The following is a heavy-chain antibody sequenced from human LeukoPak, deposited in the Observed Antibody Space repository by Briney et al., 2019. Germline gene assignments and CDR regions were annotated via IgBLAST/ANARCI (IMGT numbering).Heavy chain of an antibody. D-gene: IGHD3-10*01. CDR1: GGSISSYY. Sequence: SETLSLTCTVPGGSISSYYWSWLRQPPGKGLEWVGYIYYSGSTNYNPSLKSRVPISVDTSKNQFSLKLSSVTAADTAVYYCARVVPLRLLWFGELLSGFDPWGQGTLVTVSS. J-gene: IGHJ5*02. V-gene: IGHV4-59*01. CDR3: ARVVPLRLLWFGELLSGFDP. CDR2: IYYSGST.